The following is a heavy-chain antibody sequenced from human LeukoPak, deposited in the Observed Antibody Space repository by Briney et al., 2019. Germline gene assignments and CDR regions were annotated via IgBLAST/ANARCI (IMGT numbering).Heavy chain of an antibody. V-gene: IGHV3-7*04. CDR3: AGGALDY. J-gene: IGHJ1*01. CDR2: INQDGSEQ. Sequence: GGSLSLSCAASGFTFSDYWMTWVRQAPGQGLAWVAHINQDGSEQHFVGSVQGRFTISRDNAKNSLYLQMDSLRAEDTAVYYCAGGALDYWGQGTPVSVSS. D-gene: IGHD3-16*01. CDR1: GFTFSDYW.